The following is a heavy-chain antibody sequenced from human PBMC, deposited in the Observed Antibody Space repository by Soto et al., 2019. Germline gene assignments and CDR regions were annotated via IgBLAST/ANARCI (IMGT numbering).Heavy chain of an antibody. Sequence: PGGSLRLSCAASGFTFGTYWMSWVRQAPGKGLEWVANIKEDGSEEIYVDSVKGRFTISRDNAKNSLYLQMNSLRVEDTAVYFCARDRHSSGPYHWLGPWGQGTLVTVSS. CDR1: GFTFGTYW. J-gene: IGHJ5*02. CDR2: IKEDGSEE. D-gene: IGHD6-19*01. CDR3: ARDRHSSGPYHWLGP. V-gene: IGHV3-7*01.